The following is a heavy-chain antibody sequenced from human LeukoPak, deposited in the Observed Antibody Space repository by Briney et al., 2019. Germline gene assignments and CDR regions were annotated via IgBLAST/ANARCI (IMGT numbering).Heavy chain of an antibody. Sequence: GGSLRLSCAASGFTFSSYGMSWVRQAPGKGLEWVSAISGSGGSTYYADSVKGRFTISRDNSKNTLYLQMNSLRAEDTAVYYCAKRDRHYYDSSGNDALDIWGQGTMVTVSS. CDR3: AKRDRHYYDSSGNDALDI. CDR2: ISGSGGST. D-gene: IGHD3-22*01. V-gene: IGHV3-23*01. CDR1: GFTFSSYG. J-gene: IGHJ3*02.